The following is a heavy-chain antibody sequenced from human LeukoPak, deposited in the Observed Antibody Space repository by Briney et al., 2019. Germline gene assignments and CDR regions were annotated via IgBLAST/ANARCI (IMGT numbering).Heavy chain of an antibody. Sequence: SVKVSCKASGGTFSSYAVSWVRQAPGQGLEWMGGIIPIFGTANYAQKFQGRVTITTDESTSTAYMELSSLRSEDTAVYYCAKTLGYCSSTSCYPMDYWGQGTLVTVSS. J-gene: IGHJ4*02. D-gene: IGHD2-2*01. CDR2: IIPIFGTA. V-gene: IGHV1-69*05. CDR3: AKTLGYCSSTSCYPMDY. CDR1: GGTFSSYA.